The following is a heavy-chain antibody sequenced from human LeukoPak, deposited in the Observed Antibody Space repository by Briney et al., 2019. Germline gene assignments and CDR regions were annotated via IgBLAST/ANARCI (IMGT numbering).Heavy chain of an antibody. CDR2: MYTSGSA. Sequence: SETLSLTCAVYGGSFSGYYWSWIRQPAGKGLEWIGRMYTSGSADYNPSLKSRVTMSVDTSKNQFSLNVSSVTAADTAVYYCVRDPRKRGGEYNNWFDPWGQGTLVTVSS. J-gene: IGHJ5*02. V-gene: IGHV4-4*07. CDR3: VRDPRKRGGEYNNWFDP. CDR1: GGSFSGYY. D-gene: IGHD3-16*01.